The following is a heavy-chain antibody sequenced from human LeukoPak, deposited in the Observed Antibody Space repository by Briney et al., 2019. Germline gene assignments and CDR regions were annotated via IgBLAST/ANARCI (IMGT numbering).Heavy chain of an antibody. D-gene: IGHD2-21*02. CDR3: ARLGCSGGDCYLDY. J-gene: IGHJ4*02. CDR2: VYYSGTT. V-gene: IGHV4-39*01. Sequence: SETLSLTCTVSGGSISSSGYYWGWIRQPPGKGLECIGIVYYSGTTYHNPSLKSRVTISVTISVDTSKNQFSLKLSSVTAADTAVYYCARLGCSGGDCYLDYWGQGTLVTVSS. CDR1: GGSISSSGYY.